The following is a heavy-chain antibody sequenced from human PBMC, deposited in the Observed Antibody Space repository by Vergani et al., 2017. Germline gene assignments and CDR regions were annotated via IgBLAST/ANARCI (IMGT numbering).Heavy chain of an antibody. J-gene: IGHJ3*02. CDR3: AADTAAANAFYI. CDR1: GFTFTSSA. V-gene: IGHV1-58*01. Sequence: QMQLVQSGPEVKKPGTSVKVSCKASGFTFTSSAVQWVRQARGQRLEWIGWIVVGSGNTNYAQKFQERVTITRDMSTSTAYMELSSLRSEDTAVYYCAADTAAANAFYIWGQGTMVTVSS. CDR2: IVVGSGNT. D-gene: IGHD2-2*01.